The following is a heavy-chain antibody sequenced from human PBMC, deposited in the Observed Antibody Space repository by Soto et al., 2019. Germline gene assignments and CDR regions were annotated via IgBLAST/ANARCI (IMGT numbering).Heavy chain of an antibody. J-gene: IGHJ4*02. D-gene: IGHD6-13*01. CDR2: IYYSGST. CDR3: ASRPRRGSSSWYYFDY. V-gene: IGHV4-31*03. Sequence: PSETLSLTCTVSGGSISSGGYYWSWIRQHPGKGLEWIGYIYYSGSTYYNPSLKSRVTISVDTSKNQFSLKLSSVTAADTAVYYCASRPRRGSSSWYYFDYWGQGTLVTVSS. CDR1: GGSISSGGYY.